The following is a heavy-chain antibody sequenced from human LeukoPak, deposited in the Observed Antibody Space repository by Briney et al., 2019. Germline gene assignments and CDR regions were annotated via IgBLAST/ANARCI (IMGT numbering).Heavy chain of an antibody. CDR1: GYTFTGYY. CDR3: ARGVDGYTGNYGDWFDP. D-gene: IGHD5-24*01. CDR2: INPNSGGT. Sequence: GAPVKVSCKASGYTFTGYYMHWVRQAPGQGLEWMGWINPNSGGTNYAQKFQGRVTMTRDTSISTAYMELSRLRSDDTAVYYCARGVDGYTGNYGDWFDPWGQGTLVTVSS. J-gene: IGHJ5*02. V-gene: IGHV1-2*02.